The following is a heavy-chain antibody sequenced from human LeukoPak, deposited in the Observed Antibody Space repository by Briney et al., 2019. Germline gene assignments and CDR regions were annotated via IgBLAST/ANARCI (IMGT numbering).Heavy chain of an antibody. D-gene: IGHD4-17*01. CDR2: ISYDGSNK. CDR3: AREYGDKLDY. J-gene: IGHJ4*02. Sequence: GGSLRLSCAASGFTFSSYAMHWVRQAPGNGLEWVAVISYDGSNKYYADSVEGRFTISRDNSKNTLYLQMNSLRAEDTAVYYCAREYGDKLDYWGQGTLVTVSS. CDR1: GFTFSSYA. V-gene: IGHV3-30-3*01.